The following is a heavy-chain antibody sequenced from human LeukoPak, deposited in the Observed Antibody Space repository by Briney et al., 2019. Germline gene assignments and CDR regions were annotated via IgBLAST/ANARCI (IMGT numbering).Heavy chain of an antibody. V-gene: IGHV3-33*01. CDR1: GFTFSSYG. CDR3: AREALSYSSGWYLRGTDY. J-gene: IGHJ4*02. CDR2: IWYDGSNK. Sequence: GGSLRLSCAASGFTFSSYGMHWVRQAPGKGLEWVAVIWYDGSNKYYADSVKGRFTISRDNSKNTLYLQMNCLRAEDTAVYYCAREALSYSSGWYLRGTDYWGQGTLVTVSS. D-gene: IGHD6-19*01.